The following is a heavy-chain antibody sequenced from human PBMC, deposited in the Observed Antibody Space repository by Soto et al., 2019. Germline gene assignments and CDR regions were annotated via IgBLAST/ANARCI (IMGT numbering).Heavy chain of an antibody. CDR1: GGSISEKY. CDR3: VASLAASGLNWLDP. D-gene: IGHD6-25*01. CDR2: IFANGHT. J-gene: IGHJ5*02. V-gene: IGHV4-4*07. Sequence: LSLTCIVSGGSISEKYWNWVRQPPGKGLEWIGLIFANGHTDYNPSLKSRVTMSVDASKNQFSLRLTSMTAADAAVYYCVASLAASGLNWLDPWGRGTLVTVSS.